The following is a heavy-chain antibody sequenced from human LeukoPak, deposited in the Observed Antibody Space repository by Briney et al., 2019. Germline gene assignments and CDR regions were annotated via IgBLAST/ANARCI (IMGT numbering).Heavy chain of an antibody. CDR2: TKQDGSEK. CDR1: GFTFSSYS. Sequence: GGSLRLSCAASGFTFSSYSMNWVRQAPGKGLEWVANTKQDGSEKYYVDSVKGRFTISRDNARNSLYLQMNSLRVEDTAVYYCARGAYYYNSGDAFDVWGQGTMVTVSS. D-gene: IGHD3-10*01. J-gene: IGHJ3*01. CDR3: ARGAYYYNSGDAFDV. V-gene: IGHV3-7*01.